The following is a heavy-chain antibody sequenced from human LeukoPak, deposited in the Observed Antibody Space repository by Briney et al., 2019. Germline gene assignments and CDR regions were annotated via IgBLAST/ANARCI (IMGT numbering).Heavy chain of an antibody. CDR2: INPNSGGT. V-gene: IGHV1-2*06. J-gene: IGHJ4*02. D-gene: IGHD4-17*01. CDR1: GYTFTGHY. CDR3: AREGVWVTTIDVNFDY. Sequence: ASVKVSCKASGYTFTGHYIHWVRQAPGQGLEWMGRINPNSGGTNYAQKFQGRVTMTRDTSISTASMELSSLKSDDTAVYYCAREGVWVTTIDVNFDYWGQGTLVTVPS.